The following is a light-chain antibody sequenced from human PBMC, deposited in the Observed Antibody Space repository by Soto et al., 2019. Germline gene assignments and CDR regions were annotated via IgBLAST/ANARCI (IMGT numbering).Light chain of an antibody. V-gene: IGKV3-20*01. CDR2: GAS. CDR1: QSVSSSY. CDR3: QQYGSSQWT. Sequence: EIVLTQSPGTLSLSPGERATLSCRASQSVSSSYLAWYQQKPGQAPRLLIYGASSRATGIPDRFSGGGSGTDFTLTISRLEPEDFAVYYCQQYGSSQWTFGQGTKVDIK. J-gene: IGKJ1*01.